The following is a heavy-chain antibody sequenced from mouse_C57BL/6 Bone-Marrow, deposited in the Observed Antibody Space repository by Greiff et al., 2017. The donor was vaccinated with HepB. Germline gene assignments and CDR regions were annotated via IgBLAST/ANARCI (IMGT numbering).Heavy chain of an antibody. Sequence: EVHLVESGGGLVKPGGSLKLSCAASGFTFSSYAMSWVRQTPEKRLEWVATISDGGSYTYYPDNVKGRFTISRDNAKNNLYLQMSHLKSEDTAMYYCARGGGNYYGSSSYYYAMDYWGQGTSVTVSS. CDR3: ARGGGNYYGSSSYYYAMDY. CDR2: ISDGGSYT. CDR1: GFTFSSYA. D-gene: IGHD1-1*01. V-gene: IGHV5-4*01. J-gene: IGHJ4*01.